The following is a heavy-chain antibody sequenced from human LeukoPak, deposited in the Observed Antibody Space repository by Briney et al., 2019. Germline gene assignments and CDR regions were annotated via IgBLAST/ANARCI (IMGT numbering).Heavy chain of an antibody. CDR1: GFTFSSYG. CDR2: IRYDRSNE. Sequence: GGSLRLSCAASGFTFSSYGMHWVRQAPGKGLEWVSFIRYDRSNEYYADSVRGRFTISRDNSKNTLYLQVNSLRAEDTAVYYCANLVPAARKGARYYMDVWGKGTTVTISS. V-gene: IGHV3-30*02. J-gene: IGHJ6*03. CDR3: ANLVPAARKGARYYMDV. D-gene: IGHD2-2*01.